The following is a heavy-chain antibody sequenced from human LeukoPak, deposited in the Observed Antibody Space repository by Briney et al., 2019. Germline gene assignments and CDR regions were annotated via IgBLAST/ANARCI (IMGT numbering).Heavy chain of an antibody. Sequence: GGSLRLSCAASGFTFSSYAIHWVRQAPGKGLEWVAVISYDGSNKYYADSVKGRFTISRDNSKNTLYLQMNSLRAEDTAVYYCARGEGFGEFDYWGQGTLVTVSS. CDR1: GFTFSSYA. CDR2: ISYDGSNK. V-gene: IGHV3-30-3*01. D-gene: IGHD3-10*01. CDR3: ARGEGFGEFDY. J-gene: IGHJ4*02.